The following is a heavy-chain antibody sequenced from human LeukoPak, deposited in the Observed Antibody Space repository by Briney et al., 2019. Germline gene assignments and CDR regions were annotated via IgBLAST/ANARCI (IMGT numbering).Heavy chain of an antibody. D-gene: IGHD1-26*01. Sequence: SETLSLTCAVYGGSFSGYYWSWIRQPPGKGLEWIGKVNHSGSTNYNPSLKSRVTISVDTSKNQFSLYLTSVTAADTAVYYCARDKWGLLDTFDIWGQGTMVTVSS. CDR1: GGSFSGYY. V-gene: IGHV4-34*01. CDR3: ARDKWGLLDTFDI. CDR2: VNHSGST. J-gene: IGHJ3*02.